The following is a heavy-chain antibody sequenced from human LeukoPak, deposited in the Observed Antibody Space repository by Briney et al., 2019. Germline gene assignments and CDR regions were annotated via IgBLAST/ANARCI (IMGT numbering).Heavy chain of an antibody. V-gene: IGHV3-30*18. CDR3: AKDLRGYSSGWPADY. J-gene: IGHJ4*02. CDR1: GFTFSNYG. Sequence: GGSLRLSCAASGFTFSNYGMYWVRQAPGKGLEWVAIISYDGNDKYYADSVKGRFSNSRDNSRNTLYLQMSSLKPEDTAVYYCAKDLRGYSSGWPADYWGQGTLVTVSS. CDR2: ISYDGNDK. D-gene: IGHD6-19*01.